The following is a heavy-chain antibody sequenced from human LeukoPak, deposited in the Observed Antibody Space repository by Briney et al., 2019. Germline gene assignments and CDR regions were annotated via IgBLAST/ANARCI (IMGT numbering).Heavy chain of an antibody. CDR1: GYTFTGYY. J-gene: IGHJ4*02. CDR3: ARSDGGYDH. V-gene: IGHV1-2*02. Sequence: ASVKVSCKASGYTFTGYYMHWVRQAPGQGLEWMGWINPHSGDTDYAQKFQGRVTMSRDTSINTAYMEVSSLRSDDTALYYCARSDGGYDHWGQGTLVTVSS. D-gene: IGHD5-12*01. CDR2: INPHSGDT.